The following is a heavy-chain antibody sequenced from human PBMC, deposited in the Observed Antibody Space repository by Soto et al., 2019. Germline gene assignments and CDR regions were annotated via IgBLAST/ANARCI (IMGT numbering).Heavy chain of an antibody. CDR1: GYSCTSYW. Sequence: PGESLKISCKGSGYSCTSYWIGWVRQMPGKGLEWMGIIYPGDSDTRYSPSFQGQVTISADKSISTAYLQWSSLKASDTAMYYCATHPSSVVIPYYFDYWGQGTLVTVSS. CDR3: ATHPSSVVIPYYFDY. D-gene: IGHD3-22*01. CDR2: IYPGDSDT. V-gene: IGHV5-51*01. J-gene: IGHJ4*02.